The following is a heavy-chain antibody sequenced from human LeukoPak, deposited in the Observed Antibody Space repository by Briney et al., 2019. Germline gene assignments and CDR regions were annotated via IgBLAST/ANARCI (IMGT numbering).Heavy chain of an antibody. CDR2: IKQDGSEK. CDR3: ARASDPWLQLT. Sequence: PGGFLRLSCAASGFTFSNYWMIWVRQAPGKGLEWVGNIKQDGSEKRYADSVRGRFSISRDNAQTPLYLQMNSLRAEDTAVYYCARASDPWLQLTWGQGTLVTVSS. V-gene: IGHV3-7*05. J-gene: IGHJ5*02. D-gene: IGHD5-24*01. CDR1: GFTFSNYW.